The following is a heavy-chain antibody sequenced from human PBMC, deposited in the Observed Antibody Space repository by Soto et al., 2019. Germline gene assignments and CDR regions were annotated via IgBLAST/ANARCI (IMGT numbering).Heavy chain of an antibody. D-gene: IGHD6-13*01. J-gene: IGHJ4*02. Sequence: EVQLLESGGGLVQPGGSLRLSCAASGFTFSSYAMSWVRQAPGKGLEWVSAISGSGGSTYYADSVKGRFTITGDNSKNALYLQMNSLRAEDTVVYYCARSLSIAAAGTFDYWGQGTLVTVSS. CDR3: ARSLSIAAAGTFDY. CDR1: GFTFSSYA. CDR2: ISGSGGST. V-gene: IGHV3-23*01.